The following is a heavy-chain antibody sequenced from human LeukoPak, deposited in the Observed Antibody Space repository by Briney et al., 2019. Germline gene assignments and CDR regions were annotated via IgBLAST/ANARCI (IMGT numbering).Heavy chain of an antibody. D-gene: IGHD3-9*01. CDR2: MSAYNGNT. CDR3: PRALVGGYEILTGGNYYYIGV. V-gene: IGHV1-18*01. Sequence: ASVKVSCKASGYTFTGYGISWVRQAPGQGLEWMGWMSAYNGNTNYAQKLQGRVTMTTDTSPPTAYTALRSARSDATPVFYCPRALVGGYEILTGGNYYYIGVWGKGTTVTVSS. J-gene: IGHJ6*03. CDR1: GYTFTGYG.